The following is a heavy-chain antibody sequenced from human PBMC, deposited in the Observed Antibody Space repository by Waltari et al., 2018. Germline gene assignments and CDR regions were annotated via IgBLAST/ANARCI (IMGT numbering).Heavy chain of an antibody. V-gene: IGHV4-59*01. J-gene: IGHJ4*02. Sequence: QVQLQESGSGLVKPSETLSLTCTVSGDSISSYYWSWIRQPPGKGLEWIGYIYYSGSTNYHPTLKSRVTISVDTSKNQFSLKLSSVTAADTAVYYCARGPDFDWLPLLDYWGQGTLVTVSS. CDR1: GDSISSYY. CDR3: ARGPDFDWLPLLDY. CDR2: IYYSGST. D-gene: IGHD3-9*01.